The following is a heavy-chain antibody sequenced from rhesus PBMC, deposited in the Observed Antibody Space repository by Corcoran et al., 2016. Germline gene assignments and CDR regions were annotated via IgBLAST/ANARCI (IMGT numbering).Heavy chain of an antibody. J-gene: IGHJ4*01. Sequence: QVQLQESGPGLVKPSETLSLTCAVSGGSISDDYYWSWIRKPPGKGLEWIVYIYGSGGGTNHNPSPKKRVTVSIATSKTQFAVRLSSVTAADTAVYYCAGDPGRRDYWGQGVLVTVSS. V-gene: IGHV4-106*01. CDR2: IYGSGGGT. CDR1: GGSISDDYY. CDR3: AGDPGRRDY.